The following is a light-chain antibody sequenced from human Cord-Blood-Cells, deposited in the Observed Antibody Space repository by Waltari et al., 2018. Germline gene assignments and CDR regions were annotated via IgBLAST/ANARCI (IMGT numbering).Light chain of an antibody. V-gene: IGLV6-57*02. CDR3: QSYDSSNHWV. CDR2: EDN. J-gene: IGLJ3*02. CDR1: SGIIASNY. Sequence: NFMLTQPHSVSESPGKTVTISCPGTSGIIASNYSQWYQPRPGSAPTTVIYEDNQRPSGVPDRFSGSIDSSSNSASLTISGLKTEDEADYYCQSYDSSNHWVFGGGTKLTVL.